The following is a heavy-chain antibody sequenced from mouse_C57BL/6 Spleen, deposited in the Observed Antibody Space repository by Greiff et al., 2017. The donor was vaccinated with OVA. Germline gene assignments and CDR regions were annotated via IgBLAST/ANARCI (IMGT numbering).Heavy chain of an antibody. CDR2: ISSGSSTI. J-gene: IGHJ4*01. CDR1: GFTFSDYG. V-gene: IGHV5-17*01. D-gene: IGHD1-1*01. CDR3: ARWNPYYYGSSYGNAMDY. Sequence: DVQLQESGGGLVKPGGSLKLSCAASGFTFSDYGMHWVRQAPEKGLEWVAYISSGSSTIYYEDTVKGRFTISRDNAKNTLFLQMTSLRSEDTSMYYCARWNPYYYGSSYGNAMDYWGQGTSVTVSS.